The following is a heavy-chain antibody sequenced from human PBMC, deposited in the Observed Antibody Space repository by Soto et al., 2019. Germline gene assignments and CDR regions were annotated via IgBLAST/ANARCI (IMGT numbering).Heavy chain of an antibody. CDR3: ARGNPILDDAFDI. Sequence: ASVKVSCKASGYTFTSYAMHWVRQAPGQRLEWMGWISAGNGNTKYSQKFQGRVTITRDTSASTAYMELSSLRSEDTAVYYCARGNPILDDAFDIWGQGTMVTVSS. CDR2: ISAGNGNT. CDR1: GYTFTSYA. J-gene: IGHJ3*02. V-gene: IGHV1-3*01. D-gene: IGHD1-1*01.